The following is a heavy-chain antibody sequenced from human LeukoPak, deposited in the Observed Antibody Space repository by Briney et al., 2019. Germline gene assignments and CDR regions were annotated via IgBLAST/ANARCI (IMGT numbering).Heavy chain of an antibody. D-gene: IGHD4-11*01. Sequence: PGGSLRLSCAASGFTFSSYSMNWVRQAPGKGLEWVSFISSSSSYIYYADSVKGRFTISRDNAKNSLYLQMNSLRAEDTAVYYCARDITYSNYPDDAFDIWGQGTMVTVSS. CDR3: ARDITYSNYPDDAFDI. V-gene: IGHV3-21*01. J-gene: IGHJ3*02. CDR2: ISSSSSYI. CDR1: GFTFSSYS.